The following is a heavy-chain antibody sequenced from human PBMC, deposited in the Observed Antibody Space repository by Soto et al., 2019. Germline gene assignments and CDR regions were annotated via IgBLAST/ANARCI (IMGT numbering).Heavy chain of an antibody. Sequence: PGGSLRLSCAASGFTFSSSIMNWVRQAPGKGLEWVSSISSSSSYIYYTDSVKGRFTISRDNAKNSLYLQMNSLRAEDTAVYYCAPLSRFALDYWGQGTLVTVSS. CDR3: APLSRFALDY. CDR1: GFTFSSSI. D-gene: IGHD3-10*01. CDR2: ISSSSSYI. J-gene: IGHJ4*01. V-gene: IGHV3-21*01.